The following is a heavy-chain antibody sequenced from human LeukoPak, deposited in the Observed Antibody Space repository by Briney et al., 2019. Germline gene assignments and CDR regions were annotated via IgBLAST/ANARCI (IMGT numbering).Heavy chain of an antibody. CDR2: AYYSGNS. Sequence: SETLSLTCAISGGTISSTNYYWAWIRQPPGEGLEWVGNAYYSGNSYYNPSLKSRVTISIDTSKNQISLKLSSVTAADTAVYYCARQDYFSDDYMDVWGKGTTVTISS. D-gene: IGHD3-10*01. CDR1: GGTISSTNYY. CDR3: ARQDYFSDDYMDV. V-gene: IGHV4-39*01. J-gene: IGHJ6*03.